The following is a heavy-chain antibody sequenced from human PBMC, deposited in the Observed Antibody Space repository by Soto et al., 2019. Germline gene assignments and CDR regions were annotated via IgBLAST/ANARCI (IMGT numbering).Heavy chain of an antibody. V-gene: IGHV4-39*01. CDR2: ISDTGST. Sequence: QLQLQESGPGLVKPSEILSLTCTVSGGSISSGSYYWGWIRQPPGQGLEWIGSISDTGSTYRNPSLRSRVTISVDTSRNQFSLKVNPVTDADTAVYYCVRLGGYGSGSYDNWGQGTLVTVSS. CDR3: VRLGGYGSGSYDN. D-gene: IGHD3-10*01. CDR1: GGSISSGSYY. J-gene: IGHJ4*02.